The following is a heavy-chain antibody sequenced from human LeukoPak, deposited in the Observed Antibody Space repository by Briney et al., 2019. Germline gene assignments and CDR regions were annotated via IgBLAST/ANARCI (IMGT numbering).Heavy chain of an antibody. CDR1: GGSISSDY. Sequence: SETLSLTCTVSGGSISSDYWSWMRQPPGKGRGWGGYIYYSGTTNYNPSLKSRVTISVDTSKNQFSLKLSSGTAADTAVYYCARGVYLAAAQYGYGGEGTRVTVSS. V-gene: IGHV4-59*01. CDR2: IYYSGTT. D-gene: IGHD6-13*01. J-gene: IGHJ1*01. CDR3: ARGVYLAAAQYGY.